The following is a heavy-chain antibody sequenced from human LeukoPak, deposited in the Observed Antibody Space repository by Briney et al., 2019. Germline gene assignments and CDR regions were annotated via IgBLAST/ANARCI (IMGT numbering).Heavy chain of an antibody. CDR3: ARHVHYYDSSGYDY. CDR2: IYTSGST. Sequence: SETLSLTCTVSGGSISSYYWSWIRQPPGKGLEWIGRIYTSGSTNYNPSLKSRVTMSVDTSKNQFSLKLSSVTAADTAVYYCARHVHYYDSSGYDYWGQGTLVTVSS. CDR1: GGSISSYY. D-gene: IGHD3-22*01. J-gene: IGHJ4*02. V-gene: IGHV4-4*07.